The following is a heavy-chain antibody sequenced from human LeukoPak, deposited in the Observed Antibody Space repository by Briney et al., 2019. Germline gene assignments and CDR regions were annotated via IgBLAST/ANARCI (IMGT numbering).Heavy chain of an antibody. V-gene: IGHV3-23*01. J-gene: IGHJ5*02. CDR1: GFTFSNYA. CDR3: ARGAGAQRVDWFDP. D-gene: IGHD3-3*01. Sequence: PGGSLRLSCAASGFTFSNYAVTWVRQAPGKGLEWVSTIIDDGRTYYTDSVEGRFTVSRDDSKDTLYLQMNRLRAEDTAVYYCARGAGAQRVDWFDPWGQGTPVTVSS. CDR2: IIDDGRT.